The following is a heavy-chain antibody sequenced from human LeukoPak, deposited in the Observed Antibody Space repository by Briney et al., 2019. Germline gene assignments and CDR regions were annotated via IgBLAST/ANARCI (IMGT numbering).Heavy chain of an antibody. V-gene: IGHV4-39*07. CDR1: GGSISSSSYY. CDR2: IYYSGST. Sequence: SETLSLTCTVSGGSISSSSYYWGWIRQPPGQGLEWIGSIYYSGSTYYNPSLKSRVTISVDTSKNQFSLKLSSVTAADTAVYYCARGARYDSGPFDYWGQGTLVTVSS. D-gene: IGHD5-12*01. J-gene: IGHJ4*02. CDR3: ARGARYDSGPFDY.